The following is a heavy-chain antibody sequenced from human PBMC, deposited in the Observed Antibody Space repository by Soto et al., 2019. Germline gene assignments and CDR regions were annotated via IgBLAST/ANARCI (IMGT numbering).Heavy chain of an antibody. Sequence: EVQLVESGGGLVQPGGSLRLSCAASGFTFSDHYMDWVRQAPGKGLEWVGRSRNKANSYTTEYAASVRGRFTISRDDSKNALDLQMNSLKTEDTAVYYGARDLGSWGQGNLVTVSS. CDR2: SRNKANSYTT. CDR3: ARDLGS. V-gene: IGHV3-72*01. CDR1: GFTFSDHY. J-gene: IGHJ5*02.